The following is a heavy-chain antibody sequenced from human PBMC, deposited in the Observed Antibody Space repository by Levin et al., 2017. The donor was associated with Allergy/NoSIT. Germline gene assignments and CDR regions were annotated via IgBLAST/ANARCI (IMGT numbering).Heavy chain of an antibody. CDR3: ARPLYSSSVSGMDG. V-gene: IGHV1-8*01. J-gene: IGHJ6*02. CDR2: MNPNSGNT. D-gene: IGHD6-6*01. CDR1: GYTFTSYD. Sequence: GESLKISCKASGYTFTSYDINWVRQATGQGLEWMGWMNPNSGNTGYAQKFQGRVTMTRNTSISTAYMELSSLRSEDTAVYYCARPLYSSSVSGMDGWGQGTTVTVSS.